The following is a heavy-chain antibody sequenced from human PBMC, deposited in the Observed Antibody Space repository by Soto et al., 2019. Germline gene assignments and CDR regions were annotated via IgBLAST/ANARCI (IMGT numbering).Heavy chain of an antibody. CDR3: TRCGLRYHSIGFYLGIDGMDV. CDR1: GGTFNNYA. Sequence: QVQLVQSGAEVKKPESSVRVSCKASGGTFNNYAITWVRQAPGQGLEWMGGTIPMFGTTNYAEKFQGRVTITADESRNTAYMELSSLRSEDTAVYYCTRCGLRYHSIGFYLGIDGMDVWGQGTTVIVSS. D-gene: IGHD3-22*01. V-gene: IGHV1-69*12. CDR2: TIPMFGTT. J-gene: IGHJ6*02.